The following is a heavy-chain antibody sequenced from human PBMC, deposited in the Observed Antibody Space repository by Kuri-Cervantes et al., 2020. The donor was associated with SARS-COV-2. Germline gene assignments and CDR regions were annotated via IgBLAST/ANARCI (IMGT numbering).Heavy chain of an antibody. CDR1: GFTVSSNE. Sequence: GGSLRLSCAASGFTVSSNEMSWVRKAPGKGLEWVAFIRYDGSNEYYADSVKGRFTISRDNSKNTLYLQMNSLRAEDTAVYYCAKDSSYGDMYYFDYWGQGTLVTVSS. D-gene: IGHD4-17*01. CDR2: IRYDGSNE. V-gene: IGHV3-30*02. CDR3: AKDSSYGDMYYFDY. J-gene: IGHJ4*02.